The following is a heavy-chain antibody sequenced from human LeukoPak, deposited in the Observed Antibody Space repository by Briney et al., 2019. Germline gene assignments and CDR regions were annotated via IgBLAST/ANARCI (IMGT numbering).Heavy chain of an antibody. J-gene: IGHJ5*02. CDR2: IYYSGST. V-gene: IGHV4-59*01. Sequence: SETLSLTCTVSGGSISSYYWSWIRQPPGKGLEWIGYIYYSGSTNYNPSLKSRVTISVDTSKNQFSLKLSSVTAADTAVYCCARASVTTVTTVNWFDPWGQGTLVTVSS. CDR3: ARASVTTVTTVNWFDP. D-gene: IGHD4-17*01. CDR1: GGSISSYY.